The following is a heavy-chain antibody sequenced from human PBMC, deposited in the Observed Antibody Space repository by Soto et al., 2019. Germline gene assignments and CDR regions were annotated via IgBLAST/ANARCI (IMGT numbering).Heavy chain of an antibody. Sequence: ASVKVSCKASGYTFTSYYMHWVRQAPGQGLEWMGIINPSDGSTSYAQKLQGRVTMTRDTSTSTVYMELRSLRSDDTAVYCCARVPQLGYCSSTSCYGTEYMDVWGKGTTVTVSS. V-gene: IGHV1-46*01. CDR3: ARVPQLGYCSSTSCYGTEYMDV. CDR2: INPSDGST. D-gene: IGHD2-2*01. CDR1: GYTFTSYY. J-gene: IGHJ6*03.